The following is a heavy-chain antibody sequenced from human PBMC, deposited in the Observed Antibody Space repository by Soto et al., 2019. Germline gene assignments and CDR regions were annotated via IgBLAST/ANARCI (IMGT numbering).Heavy chain of an antibody. D-gene: IGHD6-13*01. CDR2: ISSSGNSI. J-gene: IGHJ4*02. CDR3: ARRAAAGRSFDY. CDR1: GFTFSDYY. Sequence: LRLSCAASGFTFSDYYMTWIRQAPGKGLEWVSYISSSGNSIYYADSVRGRFTVSRDNAKNSLFLQMNSLRAEDTAVYYCARRAAAGRSFDYWGLGTV. V-gene: IGHV3-11*01.